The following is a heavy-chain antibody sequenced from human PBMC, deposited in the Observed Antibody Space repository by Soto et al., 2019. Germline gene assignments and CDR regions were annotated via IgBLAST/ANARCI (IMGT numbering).Heavy chain of an antibody. D-gene: IGHD2-21*02. J-gene: IGHJ4*02. Sequence: EVQLLESGGGLAQPGGSLRLSCVASGFTFSNSAMSWVRHVPGKGLEWAAGIRSSGGHTNYADSVKGRFTISRDNSKDTLYLQMNSLRAEDTALYYCVKVLEFCGFNCYIVDSWGQGVLVTVSS. V-gene: IGHV3-23*01. CDR3: VKVLEFCGFNCYIVDS. CDR2: IRSSGGHT. CDR1: GFTFSNSA.